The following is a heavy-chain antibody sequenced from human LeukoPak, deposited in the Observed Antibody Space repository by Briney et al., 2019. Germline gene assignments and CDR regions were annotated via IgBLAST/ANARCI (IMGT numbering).Heavy chain of an antibody. CDR3: ARDEAGDFPNDAFDI. J-gene: IGHJ3*02. CDR1: GFTFSSYW. V-gene: IGHV3-74*01. CDR2: INTDGSST. Sequence: GGSLRLSCAASGFTFSSYWMHWVRQAPGKGLVWVSRINTDGSSTSYADSVKGRFTISRDNAKNTLYLQMNSLRAEDTAVYYCARDEAGDFPNDAFDIWGQGTMVTVSS. D-gene: IGHD7-27*01.